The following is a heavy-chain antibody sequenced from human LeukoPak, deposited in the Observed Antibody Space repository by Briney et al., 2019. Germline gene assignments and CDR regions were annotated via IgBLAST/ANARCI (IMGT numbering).Heavy chain of an antibody. CDR2: IKQDGSEK. CDR3: ARDGSYYRDWFDP. Sequence: GGSLRLSCAASGFTFSSYWMSWVRQAPGKGLEWVANIKQDGSEKYYVDSVKGRFTISRDNAKNSLYLQMNSLRAEDTAVYYCARDGSYYRDWFDPWGQGTLVTVS. D-gene: IGHD1-26*01. V-gene: IGHV3-7*01. CDR1: GFTFSSYW. J-gene: IGHJ5*02.